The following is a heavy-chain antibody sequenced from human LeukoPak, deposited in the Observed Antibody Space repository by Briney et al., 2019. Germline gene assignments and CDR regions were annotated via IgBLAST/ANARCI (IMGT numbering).Heavy chain of an antibody. CDR3: AKAGYCSSTSYYIDY. CDR1: GFTFDDYA. D-gene: IGHD2-2*02. V-gene: IGHV3-9*03. J-gene: IGHJ4*02. Sequence: PGRSLRLSCAASGFTFDDYAMHWVRQAPGKGLEWVSGISWNSGSIGYADSVKGRFTISRDNAKNSLYLQMNSLRAEDMALYYCAKAGYCSSTSYYIDYWGQGTLVTVSS. CDR2: ISWNSGSI.